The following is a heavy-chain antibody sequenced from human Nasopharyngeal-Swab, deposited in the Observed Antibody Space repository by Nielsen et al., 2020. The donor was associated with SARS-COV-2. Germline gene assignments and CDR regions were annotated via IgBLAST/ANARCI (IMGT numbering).Heavy chain of an antibody. CDR2: IKQDGSEK. J-gene: IGHJ6*03. Sequence: ESLKISCAASGFTFSSYWMSWVRQAPGKGLEWVANIKQDGSEKYYVDSVKGRFTISRDNAKNSLYLQMNSLRAEDTAVYYCARDEGIVVVPAADYYYMDVWGKGTTVTVSS. CDR3: ARDEGIVVVPAADYYYMDV. CDR1: GFTFSSYW. V-gene: IGHV3-7*03. D-gene: IGHD2-2*01.